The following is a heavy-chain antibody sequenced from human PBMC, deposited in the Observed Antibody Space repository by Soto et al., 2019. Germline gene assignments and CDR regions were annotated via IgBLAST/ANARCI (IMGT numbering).Heavy chain of an antibody. J-gene: IGHJ5*02. D-gene: IGHD6-19*01. CDR3: ARAPYSSGWYNWFDP. CDR1: GGTFSSYT. Sequence: QVQLVQSGAEVKKPGSSVKVSCKASGGTFSSYTISWVRQAPGQGREWMGRIIPILGIANYAQKFQGRVTITADKSTSTAYMELSSLRSEDTAVYYCARAPYSSGWYNWFDPWGQGTLVTVSS. V-gene: IGHV1-69*02. CDR2: IIPILGIA.